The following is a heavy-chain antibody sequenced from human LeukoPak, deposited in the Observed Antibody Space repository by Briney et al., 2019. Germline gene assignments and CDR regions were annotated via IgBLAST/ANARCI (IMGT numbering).Heavy chain of an antibody. CDR2: ISAYNGNT. CDR3: ARDQKAGDDYGDSCVDY. Sequence: ASVKVSCKASGYTFTSYGISWVRQAPGQGLEWMGWISAYNGNTNYAQKLQGRVTMTTDTSTSTAYMELRSLRSDDTAVYYCARDQKAGDDYGDSCVDYWGQGTLVTVSS. CDR1: GYTFTSYG. V-gene: IGHV1-18*01. D-gene: IGHD4-17*01. J-gene: IGHJ4*02.